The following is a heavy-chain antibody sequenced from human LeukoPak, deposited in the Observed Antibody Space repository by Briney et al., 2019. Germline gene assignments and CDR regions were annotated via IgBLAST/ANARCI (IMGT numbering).Heavy chain of an antibody. Sequence: PSQTLSLTCTVSGGSISTYYWSWIRQPPGKGLEWIGYIYYTGSTSYNPSLKSRVTMSLDASKNQFSLELNSVTPADTAVYYCARGGNYWPQWWFDPWGRGTLVSVSS. CDR3: ARGGNYWPQWWFDP. V-gene: IGHV4-59*01. J-gene: IGHJ5*02. CDR1: GGSISTYY. D-gene: IGHD1-26*01. CDR2: IYYTGST.